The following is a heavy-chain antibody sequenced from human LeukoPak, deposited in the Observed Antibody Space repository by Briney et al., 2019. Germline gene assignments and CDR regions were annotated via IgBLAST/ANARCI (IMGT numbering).Heavy chain of an antibody. V-gene: IGHV4-38-2*02. Sequence: SETLSLTCTVSGYSISSGYYWGWIRQPPGKGLEWIGSIYHSGSTYYNPSLKSRVTISVDTSKNQFSLKLSSVTAADTAVYYCARRAIAAAGNWFDPWGQGTLVTVSS. CDR1: GYSISSGYY. J-gene: IGHJ5*02. D-gene: IGHD6-13*01. CDR3: ARRAIAAAGNWFDP. CDR2: IYHSGST.